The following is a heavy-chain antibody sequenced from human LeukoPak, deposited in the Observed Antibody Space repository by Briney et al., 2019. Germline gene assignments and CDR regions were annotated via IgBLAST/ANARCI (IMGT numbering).Heavy chain of an antibody. CDR2: IYYSGST. V-gene: IGHV4-39*01. CDR3: ARTPPPRITMVRGVYDY. D-gene: IGHD3-10*01. CDR1: GGSISSSNYY. Sequence: SETLSLTCTVSGGSISSSNYYWGWIRQPPGKGLEWIGSIYYSGSTYYNPSLKSRVTISVDTSKNQFSLKLNSVTAADTAVYYCARTPPPRITMVRGVYDYWGQGTLVTVSS. J-gene: IGHJ4*02.